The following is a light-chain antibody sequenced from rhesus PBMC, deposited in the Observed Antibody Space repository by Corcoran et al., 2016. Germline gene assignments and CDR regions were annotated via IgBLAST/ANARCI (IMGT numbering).Light chain of an antibody. J-gene: IGKJ2*01. Sequence: DIQMTQSPSSLSASVGDRVTITCRASQGINHYLSWYQQKPGKAPKPLIYSASSLETGVPARFSGSGSWTDYTLTISSLQPEDIATYYCQQYNNSPYSFGQGTKVEIK. CDR3: QQYNNSPYS. V-gene: IGKV1-66*01. CDR2: SAS. CDR1: QGINHY.